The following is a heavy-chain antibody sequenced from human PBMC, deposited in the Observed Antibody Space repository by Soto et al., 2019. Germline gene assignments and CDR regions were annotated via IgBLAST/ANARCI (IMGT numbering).Heavy chain of an antibody. CDR1: CGSISSCY. D-gene: IGHD2-15*01. CDR3: ARGTGGSSWDAFDI. CDR2: IYYSGST. Sequence: RSLTCTVSCGSISSCYWSWIRQPPGKGLEWIGYIYYSGSTNYNPSLKSRVTISVDTSKNQLYLKLRSVTAEDNAVYYCARGTGGSSWDAFDIWGQGKMVTVSS. J-gene: IGHJ3*02. V-gene: IGHV4-59*01.